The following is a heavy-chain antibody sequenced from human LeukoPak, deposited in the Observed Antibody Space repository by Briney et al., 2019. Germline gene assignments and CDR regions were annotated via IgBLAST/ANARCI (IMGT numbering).Heavy chain of an antibody. Sequence: GGSLRLSCAASGFTFNTYNMNWVRQAPGKGLEWVSSITSSSTYTFYADSVKGRFTISRDNAKNSLYLQMNSLRAEDTAVYHCAELGITMIGGVWGKGTTVTISS. J-gene: IGHJ6*04. V-gene: IGHV3-21*01. CDR2: ITSSSTYT. D-gene: IGHD3-10*02. CDR1: GFTFNTYN. CDR3: AELGITMIGGV.